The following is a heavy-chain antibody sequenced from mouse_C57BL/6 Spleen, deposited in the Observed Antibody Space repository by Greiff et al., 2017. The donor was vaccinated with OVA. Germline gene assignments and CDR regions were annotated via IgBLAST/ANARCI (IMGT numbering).Heavy chain of an antibody. CDR2: ISSGGSYT. J-gene: IGHJ2*01. CDR1: GFTFSSYG. V-gene: IGHV5-6*01. Sequence: EVQLVESGGDLVKPGGSLKLSCAASGFTFSSYGMSWVRQTPDKRLEWVATISSGGSYTYYPDSVKGRFTISRDNAKNTLYLQMSSLKSEDTAMYYCARGNYGSSPYYFDYWGQGTTLTVSS. CDR3: ARGNYGSSPYYFDY. D-gene: IGHD1-1*01.